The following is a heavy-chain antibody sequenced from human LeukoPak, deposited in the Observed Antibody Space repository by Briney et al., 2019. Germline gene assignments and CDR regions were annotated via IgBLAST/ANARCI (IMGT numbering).Heavy chain of an antibody. CDR1: GFTFSDYY. CDR3: ARDPNPSSWLPYYYYYMDV. J-gene: IGHJ6*03. Sequence: GGSLRLSCAASGFTFSDYYMSWIRQAPGKGLEWVSYISSTGSTIYYADSVKGRFTISRDNAKNSLYLQMNSLRAEDTAVYYCARDPNPSSWLPYYYYYMDVWGKGTTVTVSS. V-gene: IGHV3-11*04. D-gene: IGHD6-13*01. CDR2: ISSTGSTI.